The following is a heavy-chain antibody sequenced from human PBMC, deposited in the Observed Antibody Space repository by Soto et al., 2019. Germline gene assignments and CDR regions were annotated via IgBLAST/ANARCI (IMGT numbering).Heavy chain of an antibody. J-gene: IGHJ6*02. Sequence: SETLSLTCAVYGGSFSGYYWSWIRQPPGKGLEWIGEINHSGSTNYNPSLKSRVTISVDTSKNQFSLKLSSVTAADTAVYYCARGVYCSSTSCYWGMAVWGQGTTVTVSS. CDR1: GGSFSGYY. D-gene: IGHD2-2*01. CDR2: INHSGST. CDR3: ARGVYCSSTSCYWGMAV. V-gene: IGHV4-34*01.